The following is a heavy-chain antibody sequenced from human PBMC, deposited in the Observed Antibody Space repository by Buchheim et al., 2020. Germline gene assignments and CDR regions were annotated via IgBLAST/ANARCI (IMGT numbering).Heavy chain of an antibody. V-gene: IGHV3-48*03. Sequence: EVQLVESGGGLGQPGGSLRLSCVASGFTLSNFEISWVRQAPGKGLDWVSYMSRSGRTTYYADSVKGRFTISRDNAKNSVYLQMDGLRTEDTAVYYCAREDSSSSYYHGMDVWGQGT. CDR1: GFTLSNFE. J-gene: IGHJ6*02. CDR3: AREDSSSSYYHGMDV. CDR2: MSRSGRTT. D-gene: IGHD6-13*01.